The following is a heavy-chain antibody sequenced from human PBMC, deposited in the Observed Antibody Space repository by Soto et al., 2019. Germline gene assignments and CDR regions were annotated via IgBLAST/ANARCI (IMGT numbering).Heavy chain of an antibody. V-gene: IGHV4-61*01. D-gene: IGHD2-15*01. J-gene: IGHJ6*02. CDR1: GGSVSSGSYY. CDR3: ARDGSIGGSDYYYYYGMDV. Sequence: SETLSLTCTVSGGSVSSGSYYWSWIRQPPGKGLGWIGYIYYSGSTNYNPSLKSRVTISVDTSKNQFSLKLSSVTAADTAVYYCARDGSIGGSDYYYYYGMDVWGQGTTLTVSS. CDR2: IYYSGST.